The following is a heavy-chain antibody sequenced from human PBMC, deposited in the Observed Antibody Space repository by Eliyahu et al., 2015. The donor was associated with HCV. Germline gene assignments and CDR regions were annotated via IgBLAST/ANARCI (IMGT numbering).Heavy chain of an antibody. J-gene: IGHJ4*02. V-gene: IGHV3-33*01. CDR1: GFTFSSYG. CDR3: ARDRRYCSSTSCYPGMCGDY. CDR2: IWYDGSNK. Sequence: QVQLVESGGGVVQPGRSLRLSXAASGFTFSSYGMHWVRQSPGKGLEWVAVIWYDGSNKYYADSVKGRFTISRDNSKNTLYLQMNSLRAEDTAVYYCARDRRYCSSTSCYPGMCGDYWGQGTLVTVSS. D-gene: IGHD2-2*01.